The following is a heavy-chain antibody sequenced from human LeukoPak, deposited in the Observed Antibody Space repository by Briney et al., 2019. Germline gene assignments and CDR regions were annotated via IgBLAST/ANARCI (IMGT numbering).Heavy chain of an antibody. V-gene: IGHV4-34*01. CDR3: ARTEESGYNYGYFGYYYYMDV. CDR1: GGSFSGYY. J-gene: IGHJ6*03. CDR2: INHSGST. D-gene: IGHD5-18*01. Sequence: PSETLSLTCAVYGGSFSGYYWSWIRQPPGKGLEWIGEINHSGSTNYNPSLKSRVTISVETSKNQVSLKLTSVTAADTAVYYCARTEESGYNYGYFGYYYYMDVWGKGTTVTVSS.